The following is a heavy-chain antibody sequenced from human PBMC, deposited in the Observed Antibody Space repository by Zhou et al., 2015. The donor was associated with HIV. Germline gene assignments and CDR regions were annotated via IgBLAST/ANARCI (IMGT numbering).Heavy chain of an antibody. Sequence: LVQSGTEVRKPGSSVKVSCKASGGTFSGSDLSWVRQAPGQGLEWMGRITPMFDIHNYAEKFRARLNITVDRHTSAAYMELSSLTSEDTAVYFCARDGGLYCSSTSCYDWFDPWGQGTLVTVSS. V-gene: IGHV1-69*17. CDR2: ITPMFDIH. CDR3: ARDGGLYCSSTSCYDWFDP. CDR1: GGTFSGSD. J-gene: IGHJ5*02. D-gene: IGHD2-2*01.